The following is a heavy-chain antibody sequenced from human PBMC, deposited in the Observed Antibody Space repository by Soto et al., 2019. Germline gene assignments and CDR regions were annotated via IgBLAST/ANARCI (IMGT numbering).Heavy chain of an antibody. J-gene: IGHJ5*02. CDR1: GFSLSTSGVG. V-gene: IGHV2-5*02. CDR3: ARYYYGSGTRRFDP. CDR2: IYWDDDK. Sequence: QITLKESGPTLVKPTQTLTLTCTFSGFSLSTSGVGVGWIRQPPGKALEWVALIYWDDDKRHSPSLKSRLTITKDTSKNQVVLTMTNMDPVDTATYYCARYYYGSGTRRFDPWGQGTLVTVSS. D-gene: IGHD3-10*01.